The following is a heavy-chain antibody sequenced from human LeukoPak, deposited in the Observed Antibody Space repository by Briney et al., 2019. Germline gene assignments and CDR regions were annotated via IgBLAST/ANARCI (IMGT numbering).Heavy chain of an antibody. D-gene: IGHD3-22*01. CDR3: ARAYYYDSSGYYAYWYFDL. J-gene: IGHJ2*01. Sequence: PSETLSLTCTVSGGSISSGSYYWSWLRQPAGKGLEWIGRIYTSGSTNYNPPLKSRVTISVDTSKNQFSLKLSSVTAADTAVYYCARAYYYDSSGYYAYWYFDLWGRGTLVTVSS. CDR1: GGSISSGSYY. V-gene: IGHV4-61*02. CDR2: IYTSGST.